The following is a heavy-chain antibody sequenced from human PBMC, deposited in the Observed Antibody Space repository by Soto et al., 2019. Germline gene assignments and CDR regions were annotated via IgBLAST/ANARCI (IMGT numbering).Heavy chain of an antibody. CDR2: ISSSSSTI. J-gene: IGHJ6*03. Sequence: GGSLRLSCAASGFTFSSYSMNWVRQAPGKGLEWVSYISSSSSTIYYADSVKGRFTISRDNAKNSLYLQMNSLRAEETAVYYCARPPPQFYSTSCYPRACYYYYMDVWGKGTTVTVSS. CDR3: ARPPPQFYSTSCYPRACYYYYMDV. V-gene: IGHV3-48*01. D-gene: IGHD2-2*01. CDR1: GFTFSSYS.